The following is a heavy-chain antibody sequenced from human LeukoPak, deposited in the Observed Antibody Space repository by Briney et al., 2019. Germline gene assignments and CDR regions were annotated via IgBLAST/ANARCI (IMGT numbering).Heavy chain of an antibody. V-gene: IGHV1-18*01. Sequence: ASVKVSCKASGYTFTSYGISWVRQAPGQGLGWMGWISAYNGNTNYAQKLQGRVTMTTDTSTSTAYMELSRLRSDDTAVYYCARVDTVTTPFRFDYWGQGTLVTVSS. J-gene: IGHJ4*02. D-gene: IGHD4-17*01. CDR2: ISAYNGNT. CDR3: ARVDTVTTPFRFDY. CDR1: GYTFTSYG.